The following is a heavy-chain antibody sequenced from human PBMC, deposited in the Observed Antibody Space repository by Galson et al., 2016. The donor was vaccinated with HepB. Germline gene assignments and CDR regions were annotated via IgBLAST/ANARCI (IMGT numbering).Heavy chain of an antibody. CDR1: GFTISDYY. Sequence: SLRLSCAASGFTISDYYMTWIRQAPGKGLEWLSYIGNRGNTIFYAESVKGRFTISRDNANNSLYLQMNSLRAEDTAVYYCSRAGFWNANWFDSWGQGTLVTVSS. CDR3: SRAGFWNANWFDS. J-gene: IGHJ5*01. D-gene: IGHD1-1*01. V-gene: IGHV3-11*01. CDR2: IGNRGNTI.